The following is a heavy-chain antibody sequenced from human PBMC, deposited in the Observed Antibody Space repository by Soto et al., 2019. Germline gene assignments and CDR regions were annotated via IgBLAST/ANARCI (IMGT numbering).Heavy chain of an antibody. J-gene: IGHJ4*02. CDR1: GFTFSSYA. D-gene: IGHD5-18*01. V-gene: IGHV3-23*01. CDR3: ATDHLQLGFGSRDSDKKTFAY. Sequence: EVQLLESGGGLVQPGGSLRLSCAASGFTFSSYAMSWVRQAPGKGLEWVSAISGRGGSTYYADSVKGRFTISRDKSKNTRDLQRNSRRAEDTAVYYCATDHLQLGFGSRDSDKKTFAYWGQGTLVTDSS. CDR2: ISGRGGST.